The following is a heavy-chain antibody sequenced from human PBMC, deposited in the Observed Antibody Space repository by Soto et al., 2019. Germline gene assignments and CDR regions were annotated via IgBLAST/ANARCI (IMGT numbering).Heavy chain of an antibody. J-gene: IGHJ4*02. CDR2: IYHSGST. CDR3: ARDIGIAAAAGLVDY. V-gene: IGHV4-61*08. CDR1: GGSISSGGYS. D-gene: IGHD6-13*01. Sequence: PSETLSLTCAVSGGSISSGGYSWSWIRQPPGKGLEWIGYIYHSGSTKYNPSLKSRVTISVDTSKNQFSLNLSSLRSEDTAVYYCARDIGIAAAAGLVDYWGQGTLVTVSS.